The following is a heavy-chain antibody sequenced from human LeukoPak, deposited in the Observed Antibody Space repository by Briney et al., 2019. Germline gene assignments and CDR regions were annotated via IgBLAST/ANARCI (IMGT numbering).Heavy chain of an antibody. D-gene: IGHD1-26*01. CDR1: GGSISSYF. Sequence: SETLSLTRTLCGGSISSYFWSWSRPPPGEGVEWRGYIYYSGSPNYTPSPKSRVTISVDMSKTQFTLKLSSVTAADTAVYYCARGGGSYLVKYFQHWGQGTLVTVSS. V-gene: IGHV4-59*08. CDR2: IYYSGSP. J-gene: IGHJ1*01. CDR3: ARGGGSYLVKYFQH.